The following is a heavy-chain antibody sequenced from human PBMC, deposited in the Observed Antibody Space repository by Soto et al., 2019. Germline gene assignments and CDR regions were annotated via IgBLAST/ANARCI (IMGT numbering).Heavy chain of an antibody. D-gene: IGHD3-3*01. CDR3: ARDGGTYYDFWSGYSQVYYFDY. J-gene: IGHJ4*02. CDR1: GYTFTSYG. V-gene: IGHV1-18*04. Sequence: ASVKVSCKASGYTFTSYGISWVRQAPGQGLEWMGWISAYNGNTNYAQKLQGRVTMTTDTSTSTAYMELRSLSSDDTAVYYCARDGGTYYDFWSGYSQVYYFDYWGQGTQVTVSS. CDR2: ISAYNGNT.